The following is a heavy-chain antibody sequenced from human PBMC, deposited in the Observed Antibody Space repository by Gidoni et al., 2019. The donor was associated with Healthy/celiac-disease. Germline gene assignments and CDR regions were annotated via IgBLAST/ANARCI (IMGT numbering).Heavy chain of an antibody. Sequence: QVQLQESGPGLVKPSQPLSLTCTVSGGSISSGSYYWSWIRQPAGKGLEWIGRTYTSGSTNYNPTLKSRVTISVVTSKNQFSRKLSSVTAADTAVYYCARGGNWGWDYWGQGTLVTVSS. V-gene: IGHV4-61*02. J-gene: IGHJ4*02. CDR3: ARGGNWGWDY. CDR2: TYTSGST. D-gene: IGHD7-27*01. CDR1: GGSISSGSYY.